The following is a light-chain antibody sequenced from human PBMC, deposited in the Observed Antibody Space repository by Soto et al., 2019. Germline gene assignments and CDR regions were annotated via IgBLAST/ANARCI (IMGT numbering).Light chain of an antibody. J-gene: IGKJ1*01. Sequence: DIQMTQSPSSLSASVGDRVTITCRASQGISSYLAWYQQRPGKVPKVLIYAASTLLSGVPSRFSGSGSGTDFTLTISNVQPEDVATYYCPNYYNAPETFGQGTKVEIK. V-gene: IGKV1-27*01. CDR3: PNYYNAPET. CDR2: AAS. CDR1: QGISSY.